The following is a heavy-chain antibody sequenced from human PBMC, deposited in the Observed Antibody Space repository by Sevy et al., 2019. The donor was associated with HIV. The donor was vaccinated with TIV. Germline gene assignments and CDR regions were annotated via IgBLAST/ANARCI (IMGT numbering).Heavy chain of an antibody. D-gene: IGHD2-2*01. CDR2: INHSGST. CDR1: GGSFSGYY. J-gene: IGHJ4*02. CDR3: ATGLYYAGGDY. Sequence: SETLSLTCAVYGGSFSGYYWSWIRQPPGKGLEWIGEINHSGSTNYNPSLKSRVTISVDTSKNQFSLKLSSVTAADTAVYYCATGLYYAGGDYWGQRTLVTVSS. V-gene: IGHV4-34*01.